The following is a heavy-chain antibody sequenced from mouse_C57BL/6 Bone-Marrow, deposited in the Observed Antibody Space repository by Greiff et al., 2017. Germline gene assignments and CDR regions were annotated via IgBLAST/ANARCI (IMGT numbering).Heavy chain of an antibody. Sequence: QVHVKQSGAELARPGASVKLSCKASGYTFTSYGISWVKQRTGQGLEWIGEIYPRSGNTYYNEKFKGKATLTADKSSSTAYMELRSLTSEDSAVYFCATIYDDYRWFAYWGQGTLVTVSA. V-gene: IGHV1-81*01. CDR3: ATIYDDYRWFAY. CDR1: GYTFTSYG. CDR2: IYPRSGNT. J-gene: IGHJ3*01. D-gene: IGHD2-4*01.